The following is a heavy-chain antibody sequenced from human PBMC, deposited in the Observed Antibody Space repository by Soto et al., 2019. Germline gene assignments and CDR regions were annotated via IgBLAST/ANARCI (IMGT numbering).Heavy chain of an antibody. D-gene: IGHD6-19*01. CDR1: GFTFVSYS. J-gene: IGHJ4*02. Sequence: GGSLRLSCAASGFTFVSYSMHWVRQAPGEGLAWVSRINGNADNSAYADSVKGRFTISRDNAMNRLYLQMDSLRADDTAVYYCVRDFRATVADSEFDHWGQGTMVTVSS. CDR2: INGNADNS. CDR3: VRDFRATVADSEFDH. V-gene: IGHV3-74*03.